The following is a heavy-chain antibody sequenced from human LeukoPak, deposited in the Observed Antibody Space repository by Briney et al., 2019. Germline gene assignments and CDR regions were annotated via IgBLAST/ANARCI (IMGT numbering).Heavy chain of an antibody. Sequence: PGGSLRLSCAASGFTFSSYGMHWVRQAPGKGLEWVAFIRYDGSNKYYADSVKGRFTISRDNSKNTLYLQMNSLRAEDTAVYYCAKDSYTTIGRGYYFDYWGQGTLVTVSS. CDR3: AKDSYTTIGRGYYFDY. CDR2: IRYDGSNK. V-gene: IGHV3-30*02. J-gene: IGHJ4*02. D-gene: IGHD5-12*01. CDR1: GFTFSSYG.